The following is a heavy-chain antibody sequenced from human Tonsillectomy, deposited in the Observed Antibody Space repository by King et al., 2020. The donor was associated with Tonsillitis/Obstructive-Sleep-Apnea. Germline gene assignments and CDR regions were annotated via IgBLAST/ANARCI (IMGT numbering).Heavy chain of an antibody. Sequence: VQLVESGGGLVQPGRSLRLSCAASGFTFDDYAMYWVRQAPGKGLEWVSGISWNSGRKAYADSVKGRFTISRDNAKNSLYLQMNSLRTEDTALYHCAKDLIIAESGNPGDAFDIWGQGTMVTVSS. CDR2: ISWNSGRK. V-gene: IGHV3-9*01. D-gene: IGHD6-19*01. CDR1: GFTFDDYA. CDR3: AKDLIIAESGNPGDAFDI. J-gene: IGHJ3*02.